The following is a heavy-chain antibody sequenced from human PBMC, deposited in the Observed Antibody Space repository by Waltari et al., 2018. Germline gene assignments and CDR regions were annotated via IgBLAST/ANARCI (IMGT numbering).Heavy chain of an antibody. CDR2: ITTGGDYT. D-gene: IGHD6-13*01. CDR1: GFTFTSYA. CDR3: ASAAADTNYFWDY. Sequence: EVQLLESGGGLVRPGGSLRLSCSASGFTFTSYAMSWVRQAPGKGLEWVSTITTGGDYTFYTNSAKGRFTISRDNSKNTVYLQMNNLGAEDTAVYFCASAAADTNYFWDYWGQGTLVTVSS. J-gene: IGHJ4*02. V-gene: IGHV3-23*01.